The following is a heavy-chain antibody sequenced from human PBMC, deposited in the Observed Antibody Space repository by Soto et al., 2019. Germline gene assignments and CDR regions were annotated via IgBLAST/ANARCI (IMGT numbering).Heavy chain of an antibody. CDR1: VVTFSSYT. D-gene: IGHD4-17*01. V-gene: IGHV1-69*02. CDR2: IIPILGIA. CDR3: ARVSDYGDNYYYCYGMDV. J-gene: IGHJ6*02. Sequence: SVKVSCKASVVTFSSYTISWVRQAPGQGLEWMGRIIPILGIANYAQKFQGRVTITADKSTSTAYMELSSLRSEDTAVYYCARVSDYGDNYYYCYGMDVWGQGTTVTVSS.